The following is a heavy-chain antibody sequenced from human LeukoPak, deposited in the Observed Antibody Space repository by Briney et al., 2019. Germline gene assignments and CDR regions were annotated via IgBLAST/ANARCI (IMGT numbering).Heavy chain of an antibody. CDR3: AKNYGSGSYRRGFDY. D-gene: IGHD3-10*01. Sequence: WGSLRLSCAASGFTFSSYAMSWVRQAPGKGLEWVSAIGGSGGSTYYADYVKGRFTISRDNSKNTLYLQMNSLRAEDTAVYYCAKNYGSGSYRRGFDYWGQGTLVTVSS. J-gene: IGHJ4*02. V-gene: IGHV3-23*01. CDR2: IGGSGGST. CDR1: GFTFSSYA.